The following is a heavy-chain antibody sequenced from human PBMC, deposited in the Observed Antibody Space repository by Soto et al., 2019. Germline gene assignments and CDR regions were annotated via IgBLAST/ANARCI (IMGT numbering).Heavy chain of an antibody. V-gene: IGHV1-8*01. D-gene: IGHD3-10*01. CDR1: GYTFTSYD. CDR2: MNPNSGNT. J-gene: IGHJ6*01. Sequence: QVQLVQSGAEVKKPGASVKVSCKASGYTFTSYDINWVRQATGQGLEWMGWMNPNSGNTGYAQKFQGRVTMTRNTSSTTAYMELVRLPSEHTAVYYCSSGFLGFGSGIEVGMDVWVQGTTVTGSS. CDR3: SSGFLGFGSGIEVGMDV.